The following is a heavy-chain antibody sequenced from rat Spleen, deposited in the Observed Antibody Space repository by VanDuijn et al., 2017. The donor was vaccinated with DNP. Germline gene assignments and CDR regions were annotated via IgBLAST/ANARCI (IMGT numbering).Heavy chain of an antibody. J-gene: IGHJ1*01. V-gene: IGHV1-43*01. CDR3: ARRGLGNWYFDF. Sequence: QVQLQQSGAELAKPGSSVRISCKASGYTFTSYAIHWIKQTTGQALEWTGYIAPGSGGTKYNEKFKGKATLTVDKSSGTAYMQLSSLTPVDTAVYYCARRGLGNWYFDFWGPGTMVTVSS. D-gene: IGHD1-7*01. CDR2: IAPGSGGT. CDR1: GYTFTSYA.